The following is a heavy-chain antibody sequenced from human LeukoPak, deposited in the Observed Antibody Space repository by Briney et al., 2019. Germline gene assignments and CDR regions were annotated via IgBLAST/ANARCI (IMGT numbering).Heavy chain of an antibody. V-gene: IGHV7-4-1*02. CDR2: INTNTGNP. CDR3: AREAVDTAMDYYYYYYMDV. D-gene: IGHD5-18*01. Sequence: ASVKVSCKASGYTFTSYAMNWVRQAPGQGLEWMGWINTNTGNPTYAQGFTGRFVFSLDTSVSTAYLQISSLKAEDTAVYYCAREAVDTAMDYYYYYYMDVWGKGTTVTVSS. CDR1: GYTFTSYA. J-gene: IGHJ6*03.